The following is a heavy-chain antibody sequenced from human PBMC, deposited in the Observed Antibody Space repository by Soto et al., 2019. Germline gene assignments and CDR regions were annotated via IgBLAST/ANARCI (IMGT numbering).Heavy chain of an antibody. V-gene: IGHV3-48*02. Sequence: GGSLRLSCAASGFTFSNRGMIWVRQAPGKGLEWVSYISPVSTSKFYSDSAKGRFFISRDNAWASLYLEMNSLRDDDTAVYYCATVDGPTVATMFFDYWGQGILVTVSS. CDR3: ATVDGPTVATMFFDY. CDR1: GFTFSNRG. J-gene: IGHJ4*02. D-gene: IGHD5-12*01. CDR2: ISPVSTSK.